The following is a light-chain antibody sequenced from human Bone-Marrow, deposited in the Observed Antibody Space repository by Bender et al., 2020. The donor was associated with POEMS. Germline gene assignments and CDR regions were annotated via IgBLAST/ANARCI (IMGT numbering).Light chain of an antibody. CDR3: ASWDDGLGGPV. Sequence: QSVVTQPPSLSEAPRQRVTISCSGSSSNIGAGYDVHWYQQLPGTGPKLLIFGNNNRPSGVPDRFSGFKSGTSGSLTISGLRSEDEADYYCASWDDGLGGPVFGGGTKLTVL. CDR1: SSNIGAGYD. V-gene: IGLV1-47*02. CDR2: GNN. J-gene: IGLJ2*01.